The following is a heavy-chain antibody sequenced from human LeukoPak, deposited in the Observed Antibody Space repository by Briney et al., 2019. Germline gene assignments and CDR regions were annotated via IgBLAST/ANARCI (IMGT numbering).Heavy chain of an antibody. CDR2: INHSGST. CDR1: GGSFSGYY. V-gene: IGHV4-34*01. D-gene: IGHD2-2*01. CDR3: ARAGFYCSSTSCYGPYYYYGMDV. Sequence: SETLSLTCAVYGGSFSGYYWGWIRQPPGKGLEWIGEINHSGSTNYNPSLKSRVTISVDTSKNQFSLKLSSVTAADTAVYYCARAGFYCSSTSCYGPYYYYGMDVWGKGTTVTVSS. J-gene: IGHJ6*04.